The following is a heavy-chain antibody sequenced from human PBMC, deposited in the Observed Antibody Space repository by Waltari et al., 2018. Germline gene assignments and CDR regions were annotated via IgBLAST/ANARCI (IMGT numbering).Heavy chain of an antibody. J-gene: IGHJ4*02. V-gene: IGHV3-72*01. CDR3: VRGYNSFDS. Sequence: EVQLVESGGGLVQPGGSLRLSCAASGFTFSDYYMDWVRQAPGRGLGVVARIRPKARSYTTEYTASVKGRFTISRDDSKNSLYLQMSNLRTDDTAMYYCVRGYNSFDSWGPGTQVTVSS. CDR2: IRPKARSYTT. CDR1: GFTFSDYY. D-gene: IGHD5-12*01.